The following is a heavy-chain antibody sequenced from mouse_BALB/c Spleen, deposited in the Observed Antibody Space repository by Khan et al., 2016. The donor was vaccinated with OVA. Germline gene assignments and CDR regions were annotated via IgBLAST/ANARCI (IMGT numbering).Heavy chain of an antibody. CDR2: IWSDGST. CDR1: GFSFTNYG. CDR3: SRQPYYHYNIMDY. V-gene: IGHV2-6-1*01. D-gene: IGHD2-10*01. J-gene: IGHJ4*01. Sequence: QVQLQQSGPGLVAPSQSLSITCTISGFSFTNYGVHWVRQPPGKGLEWLVVIWSDGSTTYNSALNSRLTISKDDSTSHVFLIMNSLQTADTAVDDCSRQPYYHYNIMDYWGQGTSVTVSS.